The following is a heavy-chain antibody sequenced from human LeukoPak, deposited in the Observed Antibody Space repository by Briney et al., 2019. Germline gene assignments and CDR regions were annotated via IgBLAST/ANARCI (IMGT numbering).Heavy chain of an antibody. V-gene: IGHV4-39*01. CDR3: ARYRLHSSSWYVQYYFDY. CDR2: IYYSGST. Sequence: SETLSLTCTVSGGSISSSSYYWGWIRQPPGKGLEWIGSIYYSGSTYYNPSLKSRVTISVDTSKNQFSLKLSSVTAADTAVYYCARYRLHSSSWYVQYYFDYWGQGTLVTVSS. D-gene: IGHD6-13*01. CDR1: GGSISSSSYY. J-gene: IGHJ4*02.